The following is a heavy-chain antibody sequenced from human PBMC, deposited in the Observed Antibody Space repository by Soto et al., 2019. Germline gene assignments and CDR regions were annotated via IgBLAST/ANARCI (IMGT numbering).Heavy chain of an antibody. Sequence: QLQLQESGSGLVKPSQTLSLTCAVSGGSISGGGYSWSWIRQPPGKGLEWIGYIYHSGNNYYNPSLKSRVTISVDSSKNQFSLKLSSVTAADTAVYYCGGSCSSSARCSPKYAVEVWGQGTTVSVSS. V-gene: IGHV4-30-2*01. J-gene: IGHJ6*02. CDR2: IYHSGNN. CDR1: GGSISGGGYS. D-gene: IGHD2-2*01. CDR3: GGSCSSSARCSPKYAVEV.